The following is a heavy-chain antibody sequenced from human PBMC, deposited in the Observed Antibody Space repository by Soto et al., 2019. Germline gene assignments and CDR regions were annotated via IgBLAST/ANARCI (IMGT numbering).Heavy chain of an antibody. J-gene: IGHJ4*02. Sequence: QVQLVQSGAEVKKPGSSVKVSCKASGGTFSSYAISWVRQAPGQGLEWMGGIIPIFGTANYAQKCQGRVTITADESTSTANMEPSSMRSEDTAVYYCARGVAARRAYYFDYCGQGTLLTVSS. CDR2: IIPIFGTA. CDR1: GGTFSSYA. D-gene: IGHD6-6*01. CDR3: ARGVAARRAYYFDY. V-gene: IGHV1-69*01.